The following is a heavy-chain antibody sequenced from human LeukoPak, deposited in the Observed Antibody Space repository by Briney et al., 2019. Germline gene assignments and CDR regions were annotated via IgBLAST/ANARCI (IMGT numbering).Heavy chain of an antibody. D-gene: IGHD5-12*01. J-gene: IGHJ4*02. CDR2: IKEDGSEK. V-gene: IGHV3-7*01. CDR3: AREMGLNIVATFGY. Sequence: PGGSLRLSCAASGLTFSIYWMSWVRQAPGRGLEWVANIKEDGSEKHYVDSVKGRFTISRDNSKNTLYLQMNSLRDEDTAVYYCAREMGLNIVATFGYWGQGTLVTVSS. CDR1: GLTFSIYW.